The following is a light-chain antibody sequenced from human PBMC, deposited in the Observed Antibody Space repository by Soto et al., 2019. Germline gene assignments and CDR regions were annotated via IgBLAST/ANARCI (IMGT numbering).Light chain of an antibody. V-gene: IGKV3-20*01. Sequence: EIVLTQSPGTLSLSPGERATLSCRASQSVSRNYLAWYQKKPGQAPRLLIYGASSRATGSPDKVSGSGSGTDGTLTSDGLEPEDFAVYYCQQYGISPRTFGQGTKVDIK. CDR1: QSVSRNY. CDR3: QQYGISPRT. CDR2: GAS. J-gene: IGKJ1*01.